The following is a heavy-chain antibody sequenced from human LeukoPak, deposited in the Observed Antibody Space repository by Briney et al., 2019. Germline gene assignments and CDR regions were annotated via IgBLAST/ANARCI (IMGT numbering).Heavy chain of an antibody. CDR2: IYTSGGT. D-gene: IGHD6-13*01. CDR1: GGSISSYY. V-gene: IGHV4-4*07. J-gene: IGHJ3*02. CDR3: XXXGSLSSSWYLVYAFXI. Sequence: SETLSLTCTVSGGSISSYYWSWIRQPAGKGLEWIGRIYTSGGTNYNPSLKRRGTMSVEPSKNQFSLKLMSVTAADAAVYYCXXXGSLSSSWYLVYAFXIXXQG.